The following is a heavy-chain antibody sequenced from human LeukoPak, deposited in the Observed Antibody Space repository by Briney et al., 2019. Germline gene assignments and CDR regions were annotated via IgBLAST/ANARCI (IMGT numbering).Heavy chain of an antibody. D-gene: IGHD2-8*01. Sequence: GGSLRLSCAVSRFTFSDAWMAWVRQAPGEGLEHVGRIRSQNDGGTADYAAPVKDRFTISREDTNNIGYLYMNNLKIEDPAMYYCTTGYGTIDFWGQGALVAVSS. J-gene: IGHJ4*02. V-gene: IGHV3-15*01. CDR1: RFTFSDAW. CDR3: TTGYGTIDF. CDR2: IRSQNDGGTA.